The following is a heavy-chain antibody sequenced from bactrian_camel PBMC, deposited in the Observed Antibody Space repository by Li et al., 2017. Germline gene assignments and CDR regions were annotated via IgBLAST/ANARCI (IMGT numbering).Heavy chain of an antibody. CDR2: IYMDGSHT. CDR3: VNEPGAGPNY. J-gene: IGHJ4*01. D-gene: IGHD6*01. CDR1: GFTFSVYG. Sequence: HVQLVESGGGLMQPGGSLRLSCAASGFTFSVYGMSWVRQAPGKGLEWVSGIYMDGSHTYYADSVKGRFTISKDNARNTLYLQMNSLKPEDTAVYYCVNEPGAGPNYWGQGTQVTVS. V-gene: IGHV3S6*01.